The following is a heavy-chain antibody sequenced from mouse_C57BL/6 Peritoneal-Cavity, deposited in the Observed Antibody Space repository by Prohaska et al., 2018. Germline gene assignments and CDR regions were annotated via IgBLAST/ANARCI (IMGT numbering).Heavy chain of an antibody. Sequence: EVQLVESGGGLVKPGGSLKLSCAASGFTFSSYAMSWVRQTPEKRLEWVGTISDGGSYTYYPDNVKGRFTISRDKAKNNLYLQMSHLKSEDTAMYYCARGGYSWYFDVWGTGTTVTVSS. J-gene: IGHJ1*03. CDR2: ISDGGSYT. V-gene: IGHV5-4*01. CDR1: GFTFSSYA. CDR3: ARGGYSWYFDV. D-gene: IGHD2-3*01.